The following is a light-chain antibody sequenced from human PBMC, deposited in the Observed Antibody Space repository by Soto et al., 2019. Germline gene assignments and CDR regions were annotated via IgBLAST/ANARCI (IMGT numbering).Light chain of an antibody. J-gene: IGLJ1*01. Sequence: QSALAQPASVSGSPGQTITISCTGTSSDVGGYNAVSWYQHHPGKAPKLIIYEVTHRPAGISDRFSASKSGNTASLTISGLQAEDKADYYCNSFRVNRLYVFGTGTKLTVL. CDR1: SSDVGGYNA. V-gene: IGLV2-14*01. CDR2: EVT. CDR3: NSFRVNRLYV.